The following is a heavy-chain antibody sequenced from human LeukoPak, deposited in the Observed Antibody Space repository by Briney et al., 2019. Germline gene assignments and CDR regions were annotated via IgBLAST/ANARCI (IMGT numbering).Heavy chain of an antibody. Sequence: SQTLSLTCTVSGGSISSGSYYWSWIRQPAGKGLEWIGRIYTSGSTNYNPSLKSRVTISVDTSKNQFSLKLSSVTGADAGVYYCAGEGVGDFLESTWFDPWGQGTLVTVSS. D-gene: IGHD3-3*01. J-gene: IGHJ5*02. CDR3: AGEGVGDFLESTWFDP. CDR2: IYTSGST. CDR1: GGSISSGSYY. V-gene: IGHV4-61*02.